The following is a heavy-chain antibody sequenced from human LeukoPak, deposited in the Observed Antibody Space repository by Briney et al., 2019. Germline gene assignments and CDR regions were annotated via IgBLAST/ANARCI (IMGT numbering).Heavy chain of an antibody. Sequence: GGSLRLSCTASGFTLSNFAMSWVRRAPGKGLEWVSAISGSGGSTYYADSVKGRFTISRDNSKNTLYLQMNSLRAEDTAVYYCAKVAGYSSSWYHFDYWGQGTLVTVSS. CDR2: ISGSGGST. CDR1: GFTLSNFA. D-gene: IGHD6-13*01. CDR3: AKVAGYSSSWYHFDY. J-gene: IGHJ4*02. V-gene: IGHV3-23*01.